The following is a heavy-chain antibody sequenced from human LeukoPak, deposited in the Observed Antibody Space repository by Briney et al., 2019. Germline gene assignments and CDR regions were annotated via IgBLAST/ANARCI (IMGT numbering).Heavy chain of an antibody. CDR3: VRVATTGSSRFDY. V-gene: IGHV1-2*02. CDR1: GYTFTGYY. J-gene: IGHJ4*02. Sequence: ASVKVSCKVSGYTFTGYYMHWVRQAPGQGLEWMGWINPNSGGTNYAQKFQGKVTMTRDTSISTAYMELSSLGSDDTAVFYCVRVATTGSSRFDYWGQGTLVTVSS. D-gene: IGHD6-6*01. CDR2: INPNSGGT.